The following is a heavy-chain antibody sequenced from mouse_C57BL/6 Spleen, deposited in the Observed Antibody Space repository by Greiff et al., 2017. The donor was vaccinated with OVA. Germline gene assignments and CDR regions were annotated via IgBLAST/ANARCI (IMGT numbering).Heavy chain of an antibody. CDR2: ISSGSSTI. CDR1: GFTFSDYG. CDR3: ARRDYSNPHYAMDY. D-gene: IGHD2-5*01. J-gene: IGHJ4*01. V-gene: IGHV5-17*01. Sequence: EVKLMESGGGLVKPGGSLKLSCAASGFTFSDYGMHWVRQAPEKGLEWVAYISSGSSTIYYADTVKGRFTISRDNAKNTLFLQMTSLRSEDTAMYYCARRDYSNPHYAMDYWGQGTSVTVSS.